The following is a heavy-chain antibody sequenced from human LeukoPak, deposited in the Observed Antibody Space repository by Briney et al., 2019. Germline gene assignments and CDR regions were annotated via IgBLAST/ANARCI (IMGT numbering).Heavy chain of an antibody. Sequence: SGGSLRLSCAASGFTFSSYSMNWVRQAPGKGLEWVSYISSSSSTIYYADSVKGRFTISRDNAKNSLYLQMNSLRAEDTAVYYCARVSWRELPRGAFDIWGQGTMVTVSS. D-gene: IGHD2-15*01. CDR2: ISSSSSTI. CDR1: GFTFSSYS. CDR3: ARVSWRELPRGAFDI. V-gene: IGHV3-48*01. J-gene: IGHJ3*02.